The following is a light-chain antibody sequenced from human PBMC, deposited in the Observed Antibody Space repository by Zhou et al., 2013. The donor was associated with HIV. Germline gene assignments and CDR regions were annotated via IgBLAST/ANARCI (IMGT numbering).Light chain of an antibody. CDR3: QQYNTSPIT. Sequence: DIQMTQSPSTLSASVGDRITITCRASQSISTSLAWYQQKSGKAPKLLIYKASSLHFGVPSRFSGSGSGTEFTLTIDSLQAEDSATYYCQQYNTSPITFGQGTRLEI. CDR1: QSISTS. V-gene: IGKV1-5*03. CDR2: KAS. J-gene: IGKJ5*01.